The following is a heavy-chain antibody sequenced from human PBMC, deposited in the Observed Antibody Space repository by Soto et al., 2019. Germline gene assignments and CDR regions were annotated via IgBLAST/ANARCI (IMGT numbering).Heavy chain of an antibody. CDR1: GYTFTSFH. Sequence: QVQLAQSGAEVKQPGASVKLSCEASGYTFTSFHMHWVREAPGQRPEWMGMINPGGGATRYAQKFQCRVTMTRDTSTNTVYMELSSLRYEDTALYYCARDPWGTAAFDYWGQGTLVTVSS. J-gene: IGHJ4*02. D-gene: IGHD7-27*01. V-gene: IGHV1-46*01. CDR3: ARDPWGTAAFDY. CDR2: INPGGGAT.